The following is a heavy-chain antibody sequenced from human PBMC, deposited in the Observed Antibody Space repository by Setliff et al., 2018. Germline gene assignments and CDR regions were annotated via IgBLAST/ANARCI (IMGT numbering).Heavy chain of an antibody. CDR1: GGSVSGYY. CDR2: IYDSGIT. CDR3: ARDCFSASSPNWFDP. D-gene: IGHD2-21*01. J-gene: IGHJ5*02. V-gene: IGHV4-59*02. Sequence: SETLSLTCTVSGGSVSGYYWSWIRQPPGKGLEWIGYIYDSGITNYNPSLKSRVTMSIDTSKNQFSLKLSSVTAADTAVYYCARDCFSASSPNWFDPWGQGTLVTVSS.